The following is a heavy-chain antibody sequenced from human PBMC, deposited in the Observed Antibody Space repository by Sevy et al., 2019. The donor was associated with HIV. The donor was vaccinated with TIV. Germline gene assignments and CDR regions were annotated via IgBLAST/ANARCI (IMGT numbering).Heavy chain of an antibody. CDR1: GFTFSSYS. CDR2: ISSSSSYI. Sequence: GGSLRLSCAASGFTFSSYSMNWVRQAPGKGLEWVSSISSSSSYIYYADSVKGRFTISRDNAKNSLYLQMNSLRAEDTAVYYCARDVGGRGSYYYYYYMDVWGKGTTVTVSS. J-gene: IGHJ6*03. CDR3: ARDVGGRGSYYYYYYMDV. V-gene: IGHV3-21*01. D-gene: IGHD1-26*01.